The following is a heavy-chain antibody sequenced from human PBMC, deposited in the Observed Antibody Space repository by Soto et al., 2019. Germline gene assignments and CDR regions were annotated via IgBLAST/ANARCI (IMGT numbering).Heavy chain of an antibody. Sequence: ASVKVSCKASGYTFTGYYMHWVRQAPGQGLEWMGWTNPNSGGTNYAQKFQGWVTMTRDTSISTAYMELSRLRSDDTAVYFCAREGNDDVFDFCGQGTMVTVSS. D-gene: IGHD1-1*01. V-gene: IGHV1-2*04. CDR2: TNPNSGGT. J-gene: IGHJ3*01. CDR3: AREGNDDVFDF. CDR1: GYTFTGYY.